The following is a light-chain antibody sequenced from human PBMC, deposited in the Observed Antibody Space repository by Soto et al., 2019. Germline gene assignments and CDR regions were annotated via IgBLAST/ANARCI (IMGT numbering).Light chain of an antibody. V-gene: IGLV2-14*03. J-gene: IGLJ2*01. CDR3: NSYTSTSPVL. Sequence: QSALTQPASVSGSPGRSITISCTGTSRDIGAYNYVSWYQQHRGKAPKLIISDVSNRPSGVSNRFSGSKSDNTASLTISGLQAEDEADYYCNSYTSTSPVLFGGGTKVTVL. CDR1: SRDIGAYNY. CDR2: DVS.